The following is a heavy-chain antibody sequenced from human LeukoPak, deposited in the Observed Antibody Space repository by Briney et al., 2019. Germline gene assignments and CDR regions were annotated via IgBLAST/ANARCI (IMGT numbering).Heavy chain of an antibody. CDR2: MNPNSGNT. CDR1: GYTFTSYD. CDR3: TRVPVGAYYYYYYGMDV. J-gene: IGHJ6*02. D-gene: IGHD1-26*01. Sequence: GASVKVSCKASGYTFTSYDINWVRQATGQGLEWVGWMNPNSGNTGYAQKFQGRVTMTRNTSISTAYMELSSLRSEDTAVYYCTRVPVGAYYYYYYGMDVWGQGTTVTVSS. V-gene: IGHV1-8*01.